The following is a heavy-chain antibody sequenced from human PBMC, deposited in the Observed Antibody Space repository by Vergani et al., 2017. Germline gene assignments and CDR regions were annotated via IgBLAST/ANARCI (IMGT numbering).Heavy chain of an antibody. CDR3: ARGGGYDFLFDY. D-gene: IGHD5-12*01. J-gene: IGHJ4*02. Sequence: QVQLVESGGDLVKPGGSLRLSCAASGFTFSDYDMSWIRQAPGKGLEWGSYISNSGSYTNYADSVRGRFTISRDNAKNSLHLRMNSLRAEDTAVYYCARGGGYDFLFDYWGQGTLVTISS. CDR1: GFTFSDYD. V-gene: IGHV3-11*06. CDR2: ISNSGSYT.